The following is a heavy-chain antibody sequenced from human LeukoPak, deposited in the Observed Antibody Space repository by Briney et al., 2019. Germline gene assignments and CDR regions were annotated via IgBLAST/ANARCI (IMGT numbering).Heavy chain of an antibody. V-gene: IGHV3-23*01. CDR1: GFIFSSYA. Sequence: GGSLRLSCAASGFIFSSYAMSWVRQAPGKGLEWVSALSGSGGNTYYADSVKGRFTISRDNSKSTLYLQMNSLRGDDTAVYYCAKDRMKWRVAAASIGYWGRGTLVTVST. CDR3: AKDRMKWRVAAASIGY. CDR2: LSGSGGNT. J-gene: IGHJ4*02. D-gene: IGHD2-2*01.